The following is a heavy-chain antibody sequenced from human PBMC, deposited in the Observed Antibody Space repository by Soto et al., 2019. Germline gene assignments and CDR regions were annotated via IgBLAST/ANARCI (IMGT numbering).Heavy chain of an antibody. V-gene: IGHV3-23*01. J-gene: IGHJ4*02. CDR2: VSGSGGST. CDR3: AKDMGLSSYCSGGSCYSDY. D-gene: IGHD2-15*01. CDR1: GFTFSRYA. Sequence: PGGSLRLSCAASGFTFSRYAMSWVRQAPGKGLEWVSSVSGSGGSTHYADSVKGRFTISRDNSKDTLSLQMSSLRAEDTAVYYCAKDMGLSSYCSGGSCYSDYWGQGTQVTVSS.